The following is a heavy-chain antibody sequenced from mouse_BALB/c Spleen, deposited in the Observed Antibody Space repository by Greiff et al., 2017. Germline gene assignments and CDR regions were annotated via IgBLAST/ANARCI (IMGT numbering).Heavy chain of an antibody. J-gene: IGHJ4*01. Sequence: EVKLVESGGGLVKLGGSLKLSCAASGFTFSSYYMSWVRQTPEKRLELVAAINSNGGSTYYPDTVKGRFTISRDNAKNTLYLQMSSLKSEDTALYYCARQMITYYAMDYWGQGTSVTVSS. D-gene: IGHD2-4*01. CDR2: INSNGGST. V-gene: IGHV5-6-2*01. CDR3: ARQMITYYAMDY. CDR1: GFTFSSYY.